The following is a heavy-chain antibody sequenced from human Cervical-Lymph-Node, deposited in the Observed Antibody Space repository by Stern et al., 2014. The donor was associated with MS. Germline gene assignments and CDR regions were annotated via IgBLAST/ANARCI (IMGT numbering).Heavy chain of an antibody. J-gene: IGHJ3*02. CDR3: ARGLLGSENAFDI. D-gene: IGHD2-15*01. CDR1: GYTFTSYG. CDR2: ISAYNCNT. Sequence: QVQLVQFGAEVMQPGASVKVSCNASGYTFTSYGISWVRQAPGQGLAWMGGISAYNCNTNYAQKLQDRVTMTTDTTTRKAYRELRSLRSDDTAVYDCARGLLGSENAFDIWGQGTMVTVSS. V-gene: IGHV1-18*01.